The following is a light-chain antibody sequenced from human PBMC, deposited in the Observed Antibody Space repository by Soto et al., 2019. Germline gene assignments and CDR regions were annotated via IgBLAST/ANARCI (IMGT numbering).Light chain of an antibody. J-gene: IGLJ2*01. CDR2: EVS. V-gene: IGLV2-8*01. CDR1: SSDVGGYNY. Sequence: QSVLTQPPSASGSPGQSVTISCIGTSSDVGGYNYGSWYQQHPGKAPKLMIYEVSKRPSGVPDRFSGSKSGNTASLTVSGLQAEDEADYYCSSYAASNNLGVFGGGTKVTVL. CDR3: SSYAASNNLGV.